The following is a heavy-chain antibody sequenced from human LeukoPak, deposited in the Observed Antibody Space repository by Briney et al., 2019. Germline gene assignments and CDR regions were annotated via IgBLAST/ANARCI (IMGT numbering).Heavy chain of an antibody. V-gene: IGHV3-23*01. CDR2: ISGGETT. CDR3: ARANYAYYFDY. J-gene: IGHJ4*02. CDR1: GFTFSSYA. Sequence: GGSLRLSCAACGFTFSSYAMSWVRQAPGEGLEWVSGISGGETTYYADSVKGRFTISRDNSKNTLYLQMNSLRAEDTAVYYCARANYAYYFDYWGQGTLVTVSS. D-gene: IGHD1-7*01.